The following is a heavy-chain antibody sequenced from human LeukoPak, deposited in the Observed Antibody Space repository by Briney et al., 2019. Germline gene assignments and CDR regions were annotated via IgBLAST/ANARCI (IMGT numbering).Heavy chain of an antibody. Sequence: SETLSLTCTVSGGSISSYYWSWIRQPPGKGLEGIGYIYYSGSTNYNPSLKSRVTISVDTSKNQFSLKLSSVTAADTAVYYCARERVGGYNSDLYYFDYWGQGTLVTVSS. CDR3: ARERVGGYNSDLYYFDY. D-gene: IGHD5-24*01. CDR2: IYYSGST. V-gene: IGHV4-59*01. J-gene: IGHJ4*02. CDR1: GGSISSYY.